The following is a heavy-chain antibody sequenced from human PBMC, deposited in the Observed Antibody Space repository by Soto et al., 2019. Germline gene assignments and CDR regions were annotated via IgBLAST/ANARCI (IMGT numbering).Heavy chain of an antibody. CDR2: INHSGST. V-gene: IGHV4-34*01. CDR1: GGSFSGYY. J-gene: IGHJ5*02. Sequence: PSDTLSLTCAVYGGSFSGYYWSWIRQPPGKGLEWIGEINHSGSTNYNPSLKSRVTISVDTSKNQFSLKLSSVTAADTAVYYCARKRHKQWLTPDNCFDPWGQGTLVTVSS. CDR3: ARKRHKQWLTPDNCFDP. D-gene: IGHD6-19*01.